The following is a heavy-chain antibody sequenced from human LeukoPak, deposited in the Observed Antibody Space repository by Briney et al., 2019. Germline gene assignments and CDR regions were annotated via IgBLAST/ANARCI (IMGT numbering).Heavy chain of an antibody. CDR2: IKQDGSEK. J-gene: IGHJ4*02. Sequence: GGSLRLSCAASGFTFSSYWMSWVRQAPGKGLEWVANIKQDGSEKYYVDSVKGRFTISRDNAKNSLYLQMNSLRAEDTALYYCAKDKGSGWYRYFDYWGQGTLVTVSS. V-gene: IGHV3-7*03. D-gene: IGHD6-19*01. CDR1: GFTFSSYW. CDR3: AKDKGSGWYRYFDY.